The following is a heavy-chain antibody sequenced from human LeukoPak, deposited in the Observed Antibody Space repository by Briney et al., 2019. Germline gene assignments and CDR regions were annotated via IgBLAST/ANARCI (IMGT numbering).Heavy chain of an antibody. CDR2: ISGSGGST. Sequence: PGGSLRLSCAASGFTFSSYAMSWVRQAPGKGLEWVSAISGSGGSTYYADSVKGRFTISRDNSKNTLYLQMNSLRAEDTAVYYCAKDFATYCSGGCDFQHWGQGTLVTVSS. CDR3: AKDFATYCSGGCDFQH. D-gene: IGHD2-15*01. CDR1: GFTFSSYA. J-gene: IGHJ1*01. V-gene: IGHV3-23*01.